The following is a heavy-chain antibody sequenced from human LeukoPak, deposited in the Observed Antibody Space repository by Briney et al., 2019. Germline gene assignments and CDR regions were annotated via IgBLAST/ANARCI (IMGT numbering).Heavy chain of an antibody. J-gene: IGHJ4*02. Sequence: SETLSLTCAVYGGSFSGYYWSWIRQPPGKGLEWIGEINHSGSTNYNPSLKSRVTISVDTSKNQFSLKLSSVIAADTAVYYCAGTYCGGDCYSWVDLYFDYWGQGTLVTVSS. CDR1: GGSFSGYY. V-gene: IGHV4-34*01. D-gene: IGHD2-21*02. CDR3: AGTYCGGDCYSWVDLYFDY. CDR2: INHSGST.